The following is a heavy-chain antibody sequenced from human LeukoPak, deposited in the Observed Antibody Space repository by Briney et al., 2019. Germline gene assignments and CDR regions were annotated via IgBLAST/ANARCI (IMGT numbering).Heavy chain of an antibody. CDR1: GFTVSSNY. CDR3: ARERYSSSWFDY. Sequence: GGSLRLSCAASGFTVSSNYMSWVRQAPGKGLEWVSVIYSGGSTYYADSVKGRFTISRDNSKNTLYLQMNSLRAEDTAVYYCARERYSSSWFDYWGQGTLVTVSS. D-gene: IGHD6-13*01. J-gene: IGHJ4*02. CDR2: IYSGGST. V-gene: IGHV3-66*02.